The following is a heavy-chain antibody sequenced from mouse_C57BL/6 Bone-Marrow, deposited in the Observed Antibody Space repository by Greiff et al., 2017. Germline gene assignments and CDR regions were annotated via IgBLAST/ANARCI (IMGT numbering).Heavy chain of an antibody. V-gene: IGHV2-6-1*01. CDR1: GFSLTSYG. CDR3: ARHSYYCSSYWYFDV. D-gene: IGHD1-1*01. J-gene: IGHJ1*03. Sequence: VMLVESGPGLVAPSQSLSITCTVSGFSLTSYGVHWVRQPPGKGLEWLVVIWSDGSTTYNSALKSRLSISKDNSKSQVFLKMNSLQTDDTAMYYGARHSYYCSSYWYFDVWGTGTTVTVSS. CDR2: IWSDGST.